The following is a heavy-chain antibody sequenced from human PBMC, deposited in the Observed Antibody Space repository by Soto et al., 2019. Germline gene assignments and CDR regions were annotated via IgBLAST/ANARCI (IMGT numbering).Heavy chain of an antibody. Sequence: DVQLVESGGGLVQPGRSLRLSCAASGFTFDDYAMHWVRQAPGKGLEWVSGISWNSGSIGYADSVKGRFTISRDNAKNSLYLQMNSLRAEDTALYYCAKAYSSGWYNYFDYWGQGTLVTVSS. J-gene: IGHJ4*02. V-gene: IGHV3-9*01. D-gene: IGHD6-19*01. CDR2: ISWNSGSI. CDR3: AKAYSSGWYNYFDY. CDR1: GFTFDDYA.